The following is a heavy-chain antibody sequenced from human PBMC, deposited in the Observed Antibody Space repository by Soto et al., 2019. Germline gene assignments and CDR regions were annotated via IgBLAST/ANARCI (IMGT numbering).Heavy chain of an antibody. CDR3: AAQSTAVVVVAAPYYFDY. V-gene: IGHV1-18*01. CDR2: ISAYNGNT. CDR1: GYTFTSYG. Sequence: QVQLVQSGAEVKKPGASVKVSCKASGYTFTSYGISWVRQAPGQGLEWMGWISAYNGNTNYAQKLQGRVTMTTDTSRSTAYMELRSLRSDDTAVYYCAAQSTAVVVVAAPYYFDYWGQGTLVTVSS. J-gene: IGHJ4*02. D-gene: IGHD2-15*01.